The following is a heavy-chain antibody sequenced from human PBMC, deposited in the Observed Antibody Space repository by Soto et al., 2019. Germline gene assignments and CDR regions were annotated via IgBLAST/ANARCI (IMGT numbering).Heavy chain of an antibody. V-gene: IGHV4-34*01. D-gene: IGHD6-6*01. CDR2: INQSGQT. J-gene: IGHJ6*04. CDR1: GGSFSGDY. CDR3: ARVPGVLDVYYYGMDV. Sequence: QVQLQQWGAGLLKPAETLSLTCGVYGGSFSGDYWSWIRQAPGKGLEWIGEINQSGQTHYHPSFKSRAPISVDPSENQFSLKVRSMTAADTAVYYSARVPGVLDVYYYGMDVWGKGTTVTVSS.